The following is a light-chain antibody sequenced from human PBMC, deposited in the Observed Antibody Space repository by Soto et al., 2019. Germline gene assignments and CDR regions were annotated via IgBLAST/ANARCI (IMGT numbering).Light chain of an antibody. CDR2: LAS. CDR1: QSVSSY. CDR3: QQRTSWPPS. V-gene: IGKV3-11*01. J-gene: IGKJ3*01. Sequence: DIVLTQSPATLSLSPGERATLSCRASQSVSSYLAWYQQKPGQAPRLLIYLASNRATGIPARFSGSGSGTDFTLTISRLEPEDFAVYYCQQRTSWPPSFGPGTKVDIK.